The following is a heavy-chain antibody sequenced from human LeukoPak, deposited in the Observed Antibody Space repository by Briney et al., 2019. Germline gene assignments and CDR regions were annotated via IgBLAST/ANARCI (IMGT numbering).Heavy chain of an antibody. CDR2: IYYSGST. CDR3: ARHGYCSSTSCPAPWAFDI. CDR1: GGSISSYY. J-gene: IGHJ3*02. D-gene: IGHD2-2*03. V-gene: IGHV4-59*08. Sequence: PSETLSLTCTVSGGSISSYYWSWIRQPPGKGLEWIGYIYYSGSTNYNPSLKSRVTISVDTSKNQSSLKLSSVTAADTAVYYCARHGYCSSTSCPAPWAFDIWGQGTMVTVSS.